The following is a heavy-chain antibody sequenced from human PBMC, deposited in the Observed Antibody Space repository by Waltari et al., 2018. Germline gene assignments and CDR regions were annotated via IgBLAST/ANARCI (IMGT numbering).Heavy chain of an antibody. CDR1: GGTFSSYA. D-gene: IGHD3-22*01. Sequence: QVQLVQSGAEVKKPGSSVKVSCKASGGTFSSYAISWVRQAPGQGLEWMGGIIPIFGTANYAQKFQGRVTITTDESTSTAYMELSSLRSEYTAVYYCARAPPYYYDSSGYSSNSNWFDPWGQGTLVTVSS. V-gene: IGHV1-69*05. J-gene: IGHJ5*02. CDR3: ARAPPYYYDSSGYSSNSNWFDP. CDR2: IIPIFGTA.